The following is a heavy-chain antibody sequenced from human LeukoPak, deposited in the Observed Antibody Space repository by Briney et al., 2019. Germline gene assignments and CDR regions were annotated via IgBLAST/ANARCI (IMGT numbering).Heavy chain of an antibody. Sequence: ASVKVSCKASGYTFTGYYMHWVRQAPGQGLEWMGWINPNSGGTNYAQKFQGRVTMTRDTSISTAYMELSRLRSDDTAVYYCARDVLGGPYYYDSSGYYGDAFDIWGQGTMVTVSS. V-gene: IGHV1-2*02. J-gene: IGHJ3*02. CDR1: GYTFTGYY. CDR3: ARDVLGGPYYYDSSGYYGDAFDI. D-gene: IGHD3-22*01. CDR2: INPNSGGT.